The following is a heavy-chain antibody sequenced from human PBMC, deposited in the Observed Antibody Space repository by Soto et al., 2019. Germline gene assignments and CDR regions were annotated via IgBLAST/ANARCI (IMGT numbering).Heavy chain of an antibody. V-gene: IGHV3-48*02. J-gene: IGHJ4*02. Sequence: PGGSLRLSCAASGFTFSSYSMNWVRQAPGKGLEWGSYISSSSSTIYYADSVKGRFTISRDKAKNSLYLQMNSLRDEDTAVYYCARDPWYSYGYSFGCWGQGSLVTVSS. CDR1: GFTFSSYS. CDR2: ISSSSSTI. CDR3: ARDPWYSYGYSFGC. D-gene: IGHD5-18*01.